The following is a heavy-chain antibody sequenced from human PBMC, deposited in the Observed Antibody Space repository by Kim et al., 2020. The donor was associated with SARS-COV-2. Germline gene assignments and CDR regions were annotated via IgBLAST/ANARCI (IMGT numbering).Heavy chain of an antibody. CDR3: VGSASNTY. D-gene: IGHD3-3*02. CDR2: INSDGSSA. V-gene: IGHV3-74*01. J-gene: IGHJ4*02. Sequence: GGSLRLSCAASGFPFSNTWMHWVRQAPGKGLVWLSRINSDGSSAIYADSVKGRFTSSRDNAKNTVFLQMGSLRADDTGVYYCVGSASNTYWGQGTLVIASS. CDR1: GFPFSNTW.